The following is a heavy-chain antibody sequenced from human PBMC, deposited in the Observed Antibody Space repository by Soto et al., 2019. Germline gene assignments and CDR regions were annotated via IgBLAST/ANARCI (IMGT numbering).Heavy chain of an antibody. CDR2: IIPSFGTA. CDR3: ARASNPITIFGVVIPAAEQRINWFAP. Sequence: QVQLVQSGAEAKKPGSSVKVSCKASGGTFGSYAISWVRQAPGQGLEWMGGIIPSFGTANYAQKFHGRVTITADEPTIIAYMELSRLRSEDKAVYCCARASNPITIFGVVIPAAEQRINWFAPGGSGTPVTVAS. CDR1: GGTFGSYA. V-gene: IGHV1-69*01. J-gene: IGHJ5*02. D-gene: IGHD3-3*01.